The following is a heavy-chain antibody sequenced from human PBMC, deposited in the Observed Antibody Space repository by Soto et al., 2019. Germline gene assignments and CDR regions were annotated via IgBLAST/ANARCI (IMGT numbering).Heavy chain of an antibody. CDR2: IWYDGSNK. Sequence: GGSLRLSCAASGFTFSSYGMHWVRQAPGKGLEWVAVIWYDGSNKYYADSVKGRFTISRDNSKNTLYLQMNSLRAEDTAVYYCARDPRYDSSGPLDYWGQGTLVTVSS. J-gene: IGHJ4*02. CDR3: ARDPRYDSSGPLDY. V-gene: IGHV3-33*01. D-gene: IGHD3-22*01. CDR1: GFTFSSYG.